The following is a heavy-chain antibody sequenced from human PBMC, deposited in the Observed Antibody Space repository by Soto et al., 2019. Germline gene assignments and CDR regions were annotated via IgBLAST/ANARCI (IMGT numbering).Heavy chain of an antibody. V-gene: IGHV3-21*01. CDR1: GFTFNSYS. D-gene: IGHD3-10*01. CDR2: ISRNGDHI. CDR3: ARGYSYGRNGNKVGFDY. J-gene: IGHJ4*02. Sequence: PGGSLRLSCAASGFTFNSYSMNWVRQAPGKGLEWVSYISRNGDHIYYGDSMKGRFTISRDNDKKSVFLQMVSLRAEDTAVYYCARGYSYGRNGNKVGFDYWGQGTRVNVS.